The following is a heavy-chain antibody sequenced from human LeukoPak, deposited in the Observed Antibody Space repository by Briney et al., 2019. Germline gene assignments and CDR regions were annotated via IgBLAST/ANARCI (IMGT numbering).Heavy chain of an antibody. Sequence: SETLSLTCAVSGGSISSYYWSWIRQPPGKGLEWIGYIYYSGSTNYTPSLKSRVTISVDTSKNQFSLKLNSVTAADTAVYYCARSGRGSSAGFDYWGQGTLVTVSS. CDR2: IYYSGST. J-gene: IGHJ4*02. CDR1: GGSISSYY. CDR3: ARSGRGSSAGFDY. D-gene: IGHD3-10*01. V-gene: IGHV4-59*01.